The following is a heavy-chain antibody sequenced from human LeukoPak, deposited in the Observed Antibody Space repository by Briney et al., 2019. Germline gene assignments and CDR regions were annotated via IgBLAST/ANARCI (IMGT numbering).Heavy chain of an antibody. D-gene: IGHD3-10*01. CDR1: GFTFSSYG. CDR2: ISYDGSNK. CDR3: AKAYYGSGSYWRPYYYYGMDV. Sequence: PGRSLRLSCAASGFTFSSYGMHWVRQAPGKGLEWVAVISYDGSNKYYADSVKGRFTISGDNSKNTLYLQMNSLRAEDTAVYYCAKAYYGSGSYWRPYYYYGMDVWGQGTTVTVSS. V-gene: IGHV3-30*18. J-gene: IGHJ6*02.